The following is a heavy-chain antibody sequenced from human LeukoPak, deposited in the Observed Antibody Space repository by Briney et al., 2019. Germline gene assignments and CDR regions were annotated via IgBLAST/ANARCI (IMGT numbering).Heavy chain of an antibody. CDR1: GGSISSYY. J-gene: IGHJ3*02. CDR2: IYYSGST. Sequence: SETLSLTCTVSGGSISSYYWSWIRQPPGKGLEWIGYIYYSGSTNYNPSLKGRVTISVDTSKNQFSLKLSSVTAADTAVYYCARVPCSSTSCYRRLAFDIWGQGTMVTVSS. CDR3: ARVPCSSTSCYRRLAFDI. V-gene: IGHV4-59*01. D-gene: IGHD2-2*01.